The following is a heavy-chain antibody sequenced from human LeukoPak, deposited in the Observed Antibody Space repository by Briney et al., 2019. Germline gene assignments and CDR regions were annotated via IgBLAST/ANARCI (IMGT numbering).Heavy chain of an antibody. D-gene: IGHD4-17*01. V-gene: IGHV5-51*01. CDR1: GYSFTSYW. Sequence: GESLKISCKGSGYSFTSYWIGSVRQMPRKGLEWMVIIYPGDSDTRYSPSFQGQVTISADKSISTAYLQWSSLKASDTAMYYCARLAAVTTNYYYYMDVWGKGTTVTVSS. J-gene: IGHJ6*03. CDR3: ARLAAVTTNYYYYMDV. CDR2: IYPGDSDT.